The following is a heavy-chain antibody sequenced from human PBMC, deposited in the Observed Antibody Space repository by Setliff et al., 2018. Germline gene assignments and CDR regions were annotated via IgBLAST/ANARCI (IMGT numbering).Heavy chain of an antibody. V-gene: IGHV4-59*01. CDR3: ARGKTFFGAFIRAFDI. D-gene: IGHD3-3*01. CDR2: IYYGGST. J-gene: IGHJ3*02. CDR1: GGSISDYY. Sequence: SETLSLTCTVSGGSISDYYWSWIRQAPGKGLEWIGYIYYGGSTNYNPSLNSRVTISIDTSKNQFSLKLSSVTAADTAVYHCARGKTFFGAFIRAFDIWGQGRMVTVSS.